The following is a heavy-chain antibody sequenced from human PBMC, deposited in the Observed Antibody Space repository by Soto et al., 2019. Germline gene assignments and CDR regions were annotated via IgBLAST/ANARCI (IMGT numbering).Heavy chain of an antibody. CDR3: ARLIGEDGSSSHRPYYYYAMDV. CDR1: GGSISSSSDY. J-gene: IGHJ6*02. D-gene: IGHD6-6*01. Sequence: QLQLRESGPGLVKPSETLSLTCTVSGGSISSSSDYWGWIRQPPGKGLEWIGTKFYSGSTYYNPSLKSRVTISVDTSKNQFSLNLSSVTAADTAVYYCARLIGEDGSSSHRPYYYYAMDVWGQGTAVTVSS. CDR2: KFYSGST. V-gene: IGHV4-39*01.